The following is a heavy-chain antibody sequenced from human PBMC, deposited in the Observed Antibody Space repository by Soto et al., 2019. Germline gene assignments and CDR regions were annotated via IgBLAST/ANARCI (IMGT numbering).Heavy chain of an antibody. CDR3: ARDRRPLVVAATGKYYYYYYMDV. J-gene: IGHJ6*03. V-gene: IGHV4-59*01. Sequence: SETLSLTCTVSGGSISSYYWSWIRQPPGKGLEWIGYIYYSGSTNYNPSLKSRVTISVDTSKNQFSLKLSSVTAADTAVYYCARDRRPLVVAATGKYYYYYYMDVWGKGITVTVSS. CDR1: GGSISSYY. CDR2: IYYSGST. D-gene: IGHD2-15*01.